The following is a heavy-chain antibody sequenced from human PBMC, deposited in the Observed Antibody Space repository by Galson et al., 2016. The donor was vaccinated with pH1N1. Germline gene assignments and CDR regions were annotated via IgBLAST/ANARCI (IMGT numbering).Heavy chain of an antibody. D-gene: IGHD5-18*01. J-gene: IGHJ4*02. CDR1: GFTFSRHT. CDR2: IGTTGINI. CDR3: ARDNGYYTDFDY. V-gene: IGHV3-64*02. Sequence: SLRLSCAASGFTFSRHTMHWVRQAPGKGLQYVSVIGTTGINIFYEDSVRDRFAVSRDNVRYTLHLQMDSLRTEDTAIYYCARDNGYYTDFDYWGQGILVTVSP.